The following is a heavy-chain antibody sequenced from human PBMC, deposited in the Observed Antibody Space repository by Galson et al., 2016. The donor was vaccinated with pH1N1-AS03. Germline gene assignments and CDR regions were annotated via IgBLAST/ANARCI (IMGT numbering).Heavy chain of an antibody. CDR2: INSRSSSI. D-gene: IGHD1-1*01. CDR3: MRLTGSGP. CDR1: GFNFASYS. J-gene: IGHJ5*02. Sequence: SLRLSCAASGFNFASYSMNWVRQAPGKGLEWVSSINSRSSSILYGDSVKGRFTIYRDNAKNSLYLQMIALRDDDTAVYYCMRLTGSGPWGQGTRVTVSS. V-gene: IGHV3-48*02.